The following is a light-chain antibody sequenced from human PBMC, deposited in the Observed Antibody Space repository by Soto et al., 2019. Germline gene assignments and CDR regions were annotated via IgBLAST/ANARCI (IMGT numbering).Light chain of an antibody. V-gene: IGLV2-14*01. CDR1: SSDVGGYNY. J-gene: IGLJ1*01. CDR2: EVS. CDR3: SSYTSSRAYV. Sequence: QSVLTQHASVSGSPGQSITISCTGTSSDVGGYNYVSWYQQQSGKAPKLMIHEVSNRPSGVSNRFSGSKSGNTASLTISGLQAEDEADYYCSSYTSSRAYVFGIGTKV.